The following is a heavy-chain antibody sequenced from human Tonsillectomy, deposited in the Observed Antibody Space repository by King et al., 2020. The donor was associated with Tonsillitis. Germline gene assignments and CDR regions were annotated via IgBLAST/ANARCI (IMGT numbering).Heavy chain of an antibody. J-gene: IGHJ4*02. CDR3: ARGEVVSHSAIDY. D-gene: IGHD2-15*01. V-gene: IGHV3-21*01. CDR1: GFTFSSYS. Sequence: VQLVESGGGLVKPGGSLRLSCAASGFTFSSYSMIWVRQAPGKGLEWVSSISKNSNYIYYGDSVKGRFTISRDDAKNSLYLQMNSLRAEDTAVYYCARGEVVSHSAIDYWVQGTLVTVS. CDR2: ISKNSNYI.